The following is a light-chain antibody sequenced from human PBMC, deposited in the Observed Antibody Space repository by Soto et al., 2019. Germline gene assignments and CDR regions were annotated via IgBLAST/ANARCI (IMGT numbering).Light chain of an antibody. CDR2: WAS. CDR3: QQYYGTPLT. J-gene: IGKJ4*01. CDR1: QSVLYSSNNKDY. V-gene: IGKV4-1*01. Sequence: DIVMTQSPDSLAVSLGERATINCKSSQSVLYSSNNKDYLAWYQQKPGQSPKLLIYWASTRESGVPDRFSGSGSGTDFTLTISSLQAEDGAVYYCQQYYGTPLTFGGGTKVEIK.